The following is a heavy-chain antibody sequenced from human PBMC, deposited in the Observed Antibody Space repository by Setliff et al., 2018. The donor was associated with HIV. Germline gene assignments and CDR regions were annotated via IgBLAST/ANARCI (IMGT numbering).Heavy chain of an antibody. J-gene: IGHJ3*02. CDR1: GVSISSYY. CDR3: AREGTYSGTYWVRRVASFDI. V-gene: IGHV4-34*01. D-gene: IGHD1-26*01. Sequence: SETLPLTCTVSGVSISSYYWRWIRQPPGKGLEWIGDVGHTGSTNYNPSLKSRITISADTPKNQFSLKLSSVTAADTAVYYCAREGTYSGTYWVRRVASFDIWGQGTMVTVSS. CDR2: VGHTGST.